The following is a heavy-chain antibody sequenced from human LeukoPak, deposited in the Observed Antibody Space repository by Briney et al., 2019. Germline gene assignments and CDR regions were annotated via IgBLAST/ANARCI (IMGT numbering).Heavy chain of an antibody. Sequence: PGGSLRLSCVASGFTFSNYDMSWARHAPGKGLVCLSNIKDTGGNAYYGECVKGRFTVSRDNSKNALYLQMNSLRVDDTAVYYCAKEIRGVIIKPFDYWGQGILVTVSS. CDR2: IKDTGGNA. J-gene: IGHJ4*02. V-gene: IGHV3-23*02. CDR1: GFTFSNYD. D-gene: IGHD3-10*01. CDR3: AKEIRGVIIKPFDY.